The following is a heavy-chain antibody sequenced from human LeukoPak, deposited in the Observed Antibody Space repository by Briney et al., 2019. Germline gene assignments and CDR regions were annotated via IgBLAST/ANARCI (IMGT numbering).Heavy chain of an antibody. Sequence: SETLSLTCTVSGGSIGRDYWTWIRQPPGKGLEYIGYIYYNGATNYNPSLKSRVTISVDTSKNQFSLKLSSVTAADTAVYFCAKYGNSGWVIDSWGQGTLVTVSS. CDR2: IYYNGAT. V-gene: IGHV4-59*08. CDR1: GGSIGRDY. J-gene: IGHJ4*02. D-gene: IGHD6-19*01. CDR3: AKYGNSGWVIDS.